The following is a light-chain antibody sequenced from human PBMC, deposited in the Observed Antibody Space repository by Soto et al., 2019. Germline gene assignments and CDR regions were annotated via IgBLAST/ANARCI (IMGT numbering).Light chain of an antibody. Sequence: EIVMTQSPATLSVSPGERVTLSCRASQSVSSNLAWYQYIPGQAPRLLIYAASTRATDIPARFSGSGSGTEFTLTISSLQSEDFAVYYCQQHNNWPPSTSGQGTK. J-gene: IGKJ1*01. V-gene: IGKV3-15*01. CDR3: QQHNNWPPST. CDR1: QSVSSN. CDR2: AAS.